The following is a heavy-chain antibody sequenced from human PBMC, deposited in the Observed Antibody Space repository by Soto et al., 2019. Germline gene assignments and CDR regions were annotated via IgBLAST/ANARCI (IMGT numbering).Heavy chain of an antibody. Sequence: PGGSLRLSCAASGFTFSSYGMHWVRQAPGKGLEWVAVISYDGSNKYYADSVKGRFTISRDNSKNTLYLQMNSLRAEDTAVYYCAKTESIAARPPQYFPEYYYYGMDVWGQGTTVTVSS. D-gene: IGHD6-6*01. CDR2: ISYDGSNK. J-gene: IGHJ6*02. V-gene: IGHV3-30*18. CDR3: AKTESIAARPPQYFPEYYYYGMDV. CDR1: GFTFSSYG.